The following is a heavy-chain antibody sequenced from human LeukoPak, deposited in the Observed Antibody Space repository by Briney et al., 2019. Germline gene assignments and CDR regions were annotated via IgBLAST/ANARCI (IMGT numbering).Heavy chain of an antibody. CDR3: ARADYYGSGSYYSFDY. CDR1: GFTFSSYA. Sequence: PGGSLRLSCAASGFTFSSYAMHWVRQAPGKGLEWVAVISYDGSNKYYADSVKGRFTISRDNSKNTLYMQMNSLTAEDTAVYYCARADYYGSGSYYSFDYWGQGTLVTVSS. CDR2: ISYDGSNK. J-gene: IGHJ4*02. D-gene: IGHD3-10*01. V-gene: IGHV3-30-3*01.